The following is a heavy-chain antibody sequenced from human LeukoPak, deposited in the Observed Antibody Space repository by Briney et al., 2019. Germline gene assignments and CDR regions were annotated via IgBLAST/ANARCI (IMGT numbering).Heavy chain of an antibody. D-gene: IGHD4-11*01. Sequence: GGSLILSCAASGFTYSHYGMHWVRQAPGKGLEWVAVIWSDGTQKYYGDAVKGRFTISRDNSMKTLFLQMNSLRGDDPAVYYCAKDAQRGFDYSNSLESWGQGTLVTVSS. V-gene: IGHV3-33*06. CDR2: IWSDGTQK. CDR1: GFTYSHYG. J-gene: IGHJ5*01. CDR3: AKDAQRGFDYSNSLES.